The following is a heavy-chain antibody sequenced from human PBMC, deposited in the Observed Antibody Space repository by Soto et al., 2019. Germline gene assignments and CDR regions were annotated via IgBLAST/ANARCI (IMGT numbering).Heavy chain of an antibody. D-gene: IGHD2-8*01. CDR1: GFIFTSYW. J-gene: IGHJ5*02. CDR3: ARHRHCSTSTCAAGSNWFDP. Sequence: GESLKISCKASGFIFTSYWLSWVRQMPGKGLGWMGRIDPSDSYTNYSPSFQGHVTISADKSISTVYLQWRSLKASDTAMYYCARHRHCSTSTCAAGSNWFDPWGQGTMVTVSS. CDR2: IDPSDSYT. V-gene: IGHV5-10-1*01.